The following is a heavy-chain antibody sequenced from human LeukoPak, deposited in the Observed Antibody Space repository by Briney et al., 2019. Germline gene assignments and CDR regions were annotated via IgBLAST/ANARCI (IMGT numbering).Heavy chain of an antibody. CDR1: GYTFSGNY. Sequence: ASVKVPCKASGYTFSGNYMHWVRQAPGQGLEWMGWINPNSGGTNYAQKFQGRVTMTRDTSISTAYMEVSRLRSDDTAAYYCARGLAAAGYNWFDPWGQGTLVTVSS. V-gene: IGHV1-2*02. CDR3: ARGLAAAGYNWFDP. D-gene: IGHD6-13*01. CDR2: INPNSGGT. J-gene: IGHJ5*02.